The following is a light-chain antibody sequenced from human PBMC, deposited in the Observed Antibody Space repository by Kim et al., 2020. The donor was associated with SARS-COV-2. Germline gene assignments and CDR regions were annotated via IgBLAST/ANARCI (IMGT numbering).Light chain of an antibody. V-gene: IGLV2-14*04. CDR1: SSDVGGYNY. J-gene: IGLJ2*01. CDR2: DVS. CDR3: SSYTYSSTV. Sequence: PGQSITIPCTGTSSDVGGYNYVSWYQQHPGKVPKLMIYDVSKRPPGVSNRFSGSKSGNTASLTISGLQAEDEADYYCSSYTYSSTVLGGGTQLTVL.